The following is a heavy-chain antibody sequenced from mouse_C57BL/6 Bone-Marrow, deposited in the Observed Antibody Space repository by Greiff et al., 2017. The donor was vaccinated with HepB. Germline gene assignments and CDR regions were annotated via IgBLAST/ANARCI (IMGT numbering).Heavy chain of an antibody. CDR2: IDPNSGGT. D-gene: IGHD1-1*01. CDR1: GYTFTSYW. V-gene: IGHV1-72*01. J-gene: IGHJ2*01. CDR3: ARDRANYYGSSPYYFDY. Sequence: QVQLKQPGAELVKPGASVKLSCKASGYTFTSYWMHWVKQRPGRGLEWIGRIDPNSGGTKYNEKFKSKATLTVDKPSSTAYMQLSSLTSEDSAVYYWARDRANYYGSSPYYFDYWGQGTTLTVSS.